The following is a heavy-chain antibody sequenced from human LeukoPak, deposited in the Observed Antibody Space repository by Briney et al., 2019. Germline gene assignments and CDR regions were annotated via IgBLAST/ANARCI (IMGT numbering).Heavy chain of an antibody. CDR1: GFTVSSNY. Sequence: GGSLRLSCAAFGFTVSSNYMSWVRQASGKGLEWVSVIYSGGSSYYADSVKGRFTISRDNSKNTLYLQMNSLRAEDTAVYYCARGEMDIVVVPAGIAAAGTCTLPYYYYYYGMDVWGQGTTVTVSS. V-gene: IGHV3-66*02. D-gene: IGHD2-2*02. CDR2: IYSGGSS. J-gene: IGHJ6*02. CDR3: ARGEMDIVVVPAGIAAAGTCTLPYYYYYYGMDV.